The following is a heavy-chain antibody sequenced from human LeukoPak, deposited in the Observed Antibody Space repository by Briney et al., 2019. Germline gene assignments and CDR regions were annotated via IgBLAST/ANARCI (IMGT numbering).Heavy chain of an antibody. D-gene: IGHD3-10*01. CDR2: ISSGGVYE. CDR3: ARDSTYYYDSGSSGPHYFDN. Sequence: GGSLRLSCEASGFTFSNYAMHCVRQAPGKGLEWVSIISSGGVYEYYADSVKGRFTISRDNSKNTLYLQLNSLRPEDTAVYYCARDSTYYYDSGSSGPHYFDNWGQGTLVTVSS. J-gene: IGHJ4*02. CDR1: GFTFSNYA. V-gene: IGHV3-30*01.